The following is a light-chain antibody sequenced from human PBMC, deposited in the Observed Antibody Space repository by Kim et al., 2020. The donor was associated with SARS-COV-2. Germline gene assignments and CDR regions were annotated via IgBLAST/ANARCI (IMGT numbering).Light chain of an antibody. J-gene: IGLJ3*02. Sequence: GQSITIYCTGTSSDVGGYNYVSWYQQHPGKAPKLMIYEVSKRPSGVSNRFSGSKSGNTASLTISGLQAEDEADYYCSSYTSSSTWVFGGGTQLTVL. CDR1: SSDVGGYNY. CDR3: SSYTSSSTWV. V-gene: IGLV2-14*01. CDR2: EVS.